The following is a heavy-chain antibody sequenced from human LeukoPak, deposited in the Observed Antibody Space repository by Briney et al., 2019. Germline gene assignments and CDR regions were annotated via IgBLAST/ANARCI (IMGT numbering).Heavy chain of an antibody. CDR3: ARDRGYSGYEEIDY. CDR2: ISGSGGST. D-gene: IGHD5-12*01. Sequence: PGGSLRLSCAASGFTFSSYAMSWVRQAPGKGLEWVSAISGSGGSTYYADSVKGRFTISRDNAKNSLYLQMNSLRAEDTAVYYCARDRGYSGYEEIDYWGQGTLVTVSS. V-gene: IGHV3-23*01. CDR1: GFTFSSYA. J-gene: IGHJ4*02.